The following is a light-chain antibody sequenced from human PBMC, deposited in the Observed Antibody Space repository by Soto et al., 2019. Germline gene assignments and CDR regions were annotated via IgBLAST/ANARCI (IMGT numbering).Light chain of an antibody. Sequence: TQSLSPGERATLSCRASQSVSSSFLTWYQQKPGQAPRLLIYDASSRATGIPDRFSGGGSGTDFTLTISRLEPEDFAVYYCQQFSSYPLTFGGGTKVDI. J-gene: IGKJ4*01. CDR2: DAS. V-gene: IGKV3-20*01. CDR3: QQFSSYPLT. CDR1: QSVSSSF.